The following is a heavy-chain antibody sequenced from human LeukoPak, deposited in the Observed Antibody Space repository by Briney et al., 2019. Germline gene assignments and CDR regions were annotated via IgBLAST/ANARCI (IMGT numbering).Heavy chain of an antibody. CDR3: ARGRATDAFDI. CDR2: IYYSGST. J-gene: IGHJ3*02. V-gene: IGHV4-59*01. Sequence: SETLSLTCTVSGGSISSYYWSWIRQPPGKGLEWIGYIYYSGSTNYNPSLKSRVTISVDTSKNQFSLKLSSVTAADTAVYYCARGRATDAFDIWGQGTMVTVSS. CDR1: GGSISSYY.